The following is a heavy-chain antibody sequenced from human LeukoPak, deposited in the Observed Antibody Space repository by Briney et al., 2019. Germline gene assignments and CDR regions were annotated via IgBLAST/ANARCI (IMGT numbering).Heavy chain of an antibody. V-gene: IGHV3-20*04. D-gene: IGHD2-15*01. CDR3: ARDYCSGGSCYYFDY. J-gene: IGHJ4*02. CDR1: GFTFDDYG. CDR2: INWSGGST. Sequence: GGSLRLSCAASGFTFDDYGMSWVRQAPGKGLEWVSGINWSGGSTGYADSVKGRFTISRDNAKNSLYLQMNSLRAEDTAVYYCARDYCSGGSCYYFDYWGQGTLVTVSS.